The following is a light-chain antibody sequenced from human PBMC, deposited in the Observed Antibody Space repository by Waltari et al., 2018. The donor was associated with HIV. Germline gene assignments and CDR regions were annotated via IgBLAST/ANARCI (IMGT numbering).Light chain of an antibody. Sequence: DIHLTQSPSFLSASVGDRVTITCRASQDSRNSVAWYQQRPGKAPKLLIYSTSTLQSGGPSRFRGSRSRTEFTLTIASLQAEDFATYFCQQLNTYPHTFGQGTKVEI. CDR1: QDSRNS. V-gene: IGKV1-9*01. CDR3: QQLNTYPHT. CDR2: STS. J-gene: IGKJ2*01.